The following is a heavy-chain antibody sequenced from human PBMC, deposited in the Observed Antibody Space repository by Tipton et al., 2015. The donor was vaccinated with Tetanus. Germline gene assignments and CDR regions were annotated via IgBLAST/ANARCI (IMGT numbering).Heavy chain of an antibody. CDR2: ISNRGNS. V-gene: IGHV4-31*03. Sequence: TLSLTCTVSGGSINTGDFLWTWIRQHPRTGLEWIGYISNRGNSYSNPSLKGRVSLSVDKSASQFSLRLTSVTSADSAVYYCAAESARVNNWFCPWGQGVLVNVSS. D-gene: IGHD3-3*01. J-gene: IGHJ5*02. CDR3: AAESARVNNWFCP. CDR1: GGSINTGDFL.